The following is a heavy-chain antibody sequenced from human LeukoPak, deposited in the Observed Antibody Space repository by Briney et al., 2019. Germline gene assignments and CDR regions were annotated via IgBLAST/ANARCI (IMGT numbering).Heavy chain of an antibody. V-gene: IGHV3-11*06. CDR3: ARVGRYCSSTSCYRELAAFDY. J-gene: IGHJ4*02. D-gene: IGHD2-2*02. CDR2: ISSSSSYT. Sequence: GGSLRLSCAASGFTFSDYYMSWLRQAPGKGLEWVSYISSSSSYTNYADSVKGRFTISRDNAKNSLYLQMNSLRAEDTAVYYCARVGRYCSSTSCYRELAAFDYWGQGTLVTVSS. CDR1: GFTFSDYY.